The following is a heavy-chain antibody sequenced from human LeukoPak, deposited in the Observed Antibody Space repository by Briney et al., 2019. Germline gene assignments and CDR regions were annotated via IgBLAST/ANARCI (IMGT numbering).Heavy chain of an antibody. CDR3: ARDVAAAGPTPPLDY. J-gene: IGHJ4*02. CDR2: ISSSSSYI. Sequence: GGSLRLSCAASGFTFSSYSMNWVRQAPGKGLEWVSSISSSSSYIYYADSVKGRFTIPRDNAKNSLYLQMNSLRAEDTAVYYCARDVAAAGPTPPLDYWGQGTLVTVSS. CDR1: GFTFSSYS. V-gene: IGHV3-21*01. D-gene: IGHD6-13*01.